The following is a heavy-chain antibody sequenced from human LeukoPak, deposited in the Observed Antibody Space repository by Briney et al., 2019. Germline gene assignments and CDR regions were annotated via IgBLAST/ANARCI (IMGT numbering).Heavy chain of an antibody. CDR2: ISGSGGST. Sequence: GGSLTLSCAASGFTFSSYAMSWVRQAPGKGREWVAAISGSGGSTYYADSVKGRFTISRDNSKNTLYLQMNSLRAEDTAVYYCAKTMVRGVIPYYGMDVWGKGTTVTVSS. CDR3: AKTMVRGVIPYYGMDV. CDR1: GFTFSSYA. J-gene: IGHJ6*04. D-gene: IGHD3-10*01. V-gene: IGHV3-23*01.